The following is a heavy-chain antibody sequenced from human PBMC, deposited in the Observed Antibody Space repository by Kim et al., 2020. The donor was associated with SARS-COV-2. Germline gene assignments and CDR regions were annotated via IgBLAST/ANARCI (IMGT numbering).Heavy chain of an antibody. CDR1: GFTFSDHY. J-gene: IGHJ4*01. Sequence: GGSLRLSCAVSGFTFSDHYMDWVRQAPGKRLEWLGRSRDKANNYVTEYAPSVKGRFIVSRDNSKNLLYLQLNNLETEDSSVYYCFSATLITPYYFY. CDR3: FSATLITPYYFY. D-gene: IGHD1-20*01. V-gene: IGHV3-72*01. CDR2: SRDKANNYVT.